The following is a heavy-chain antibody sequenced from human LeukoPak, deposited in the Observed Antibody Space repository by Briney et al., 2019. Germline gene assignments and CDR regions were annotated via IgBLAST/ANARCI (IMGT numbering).Heavy chain of an antibody. Sequence: GGSLRLSCAGSGFILSNYAMSWVRQAPGKGLEWVSYISSSSSTIYYADSVKGRFTISRDNAKNSLYLQMNSLRAEDTAVYYCARELRYFDWTPPAYFDYWGQGTLVTVSS. J-gene: IGHJ4*02. V-gene: IGHV3-48*04. CDR1: GFILSNYA. CDR2: ISSSSSTI. CDR3: ARELRYFDWTPPAYFDY. D-gene: IGHD3-9*01.